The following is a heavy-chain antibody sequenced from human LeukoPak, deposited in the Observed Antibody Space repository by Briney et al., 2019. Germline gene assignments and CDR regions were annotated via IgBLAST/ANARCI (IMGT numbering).Heavy chain of an antibody. V-gene: IGHV1-2*02. CDR3: ARGVAGVYFYYYMDV. D-gene: IGHD1-14*01. J-gene: IGHJ6*03. Sequence: GASVKVSCKASGYTFTGYYMHWVRQAPGQGLEWMGWINPNNGDTHYAQKFQGTVTMTRDTPISTAYMELSSLRSDDTAVYYCARGVAGVYFYYYMDVWGKGTTVTVSS. CDR2: INPNNGDT. CDR1: GYTFTGYY.